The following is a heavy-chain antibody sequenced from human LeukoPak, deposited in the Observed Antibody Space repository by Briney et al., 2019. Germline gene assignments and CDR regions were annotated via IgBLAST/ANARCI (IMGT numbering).Heavy chain of an antibody. J-gene: IGHJ3*02. Sequence: GGSLRLSCAASGFTFSSYAMSWVRQAPGKGLEWVSAISGSGGSTYYADSVKGRFTISRDNSKNTLYLQMTSLSAEDTAVYYCAKVTQGAYDYHDAFDIWGQGTLVTVSS. CDR3: AKVTQGAYDYHDAFDI. CDR2: ISGSGGST. CDR1: GFTFSSYA. V-gene: IGHV3-23*01. D-gene: IGHD5-12*01.